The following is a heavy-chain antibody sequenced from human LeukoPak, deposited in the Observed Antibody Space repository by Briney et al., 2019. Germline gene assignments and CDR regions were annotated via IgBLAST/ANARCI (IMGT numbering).Heavy chain of an antibody. CDR2: ILYAGSNK. J-gene: IGHJ4*02. D-gene: IGHD2-15*01. Sequence: GGSLRLSCAASGFILCSYAMHWVRQAPGKGREGVAVILYAGSNKYYADSVKGRFTISRDNYKNTLYLQMNSLRAEDTAVYYCARGGGQVPFDYWGQGSLVTVSS. CDR1: GFILCSYA. CDR3: ARGGGQVPFDY. V-gene: IGHV3-30*04.